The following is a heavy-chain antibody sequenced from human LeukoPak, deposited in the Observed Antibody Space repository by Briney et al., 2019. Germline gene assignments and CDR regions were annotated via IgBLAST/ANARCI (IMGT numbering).Heavy chain of an antibody. J-gene: IGHJ2*01. CDR1: GASISSGAYY. Sequence: KPSETLPLTCTVFGASISSGAYYWGWIRQPPGMGLEWIGSIHYNGNTYYIPSLKSRVTISVDTSKNQFSLKLTSVTAADTAVYYCARQDSTHGTCDRGHGFFDVWGRGSRVTVSS. D-gene: IGHD2-8*01. CDR3: ARQDSTHGTCDRGHGFFDV. V-gene: IGHV4-39*01. CDR2: IHYNGNT.